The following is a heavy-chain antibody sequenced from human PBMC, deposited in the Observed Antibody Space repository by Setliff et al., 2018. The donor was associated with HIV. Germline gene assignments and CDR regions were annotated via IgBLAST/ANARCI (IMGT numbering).Heavy chain of an antibody. J-gene: IGHJ6*02. CDR1: RFTFSTYA. CDR3: ARHWLTFGGVIDQGYGMDV. V-gene: IGHV3-30*04. D-gene: IGHD3-16*02. Sequence: GGSLRLSCTASRFTFSTYAMHWVRQAPGKGLEWVAVISYDGSNKYYADSVKGRFTISRDNSKNTLYLQMNSLRAEDTAVYYCARHWLTFGGVIDQGYGMDVWGQGTTVTVSS. CDR2: ISYDGSNK.